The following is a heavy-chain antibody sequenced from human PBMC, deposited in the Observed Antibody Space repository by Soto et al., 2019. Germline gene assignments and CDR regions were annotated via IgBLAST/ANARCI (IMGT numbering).Heavy chain of an antibody. CDR1: GGSISSGGYY. V-gene: IGHV4-61*08. CDR2: IYYSGST. J-gene: IGHJ5*02. D-gene: IGHD2-15*01. CDR3: ASSSGGSPREDWFER. Sequence: PSETLSLTCTVSGGSISSGGYYWSWIRQHPGKGLEWIGYIYYSGSTYYNPSLKSRVTISVDTSKQRFSLKLSSVTAADTAVYYCASSSGGSPREDWFERWRQGTLVNVSS.